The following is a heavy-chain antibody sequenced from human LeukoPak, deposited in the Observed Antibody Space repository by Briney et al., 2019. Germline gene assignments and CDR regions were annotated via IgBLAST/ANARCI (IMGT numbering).Heavy chain of an antibody. J-gene: IGHJ3*02. CDR3: AIGTYGSGSRRAFDI. D-gene: IGHD3-10*01. Sequence: GGSLRLSCAASGFTFSSYSMNWVRQAPGKGLEWVSSISSSSSYIYYADSVKGRFTISRDNAKNSLYLQMNSLRAEDTAVYYCAIGTYGSGSRRAFDIWGQGTMVTVSS. CDR2: ISSSSSYI. CDR1: GFTFSSYS. V-gene: IGHV3-21*04.